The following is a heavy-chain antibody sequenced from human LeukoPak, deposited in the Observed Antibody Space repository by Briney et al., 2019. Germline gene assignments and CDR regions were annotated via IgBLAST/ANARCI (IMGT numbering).Heavy chain of an antibody. CDR1: GFTFSDFY. J-gene: IGHJ3*02. CDR3: ARDSPARYCSTTSCFLDAFDI. Sequence: GGSLRLSCAASGFTFSDFYMTWTRQTPEKGLEWISYIDSSGGTIYYADSVKGRFTISRDNAKNSLYLQMNGLRVEDTAVYYCARDSPARYCSTTSCFLDAFDIWGQGTMVTVSS. D-gene: IGHD2-2*01. CDR2: IDSSGGTI. V-gene: IGHV3-11*01.